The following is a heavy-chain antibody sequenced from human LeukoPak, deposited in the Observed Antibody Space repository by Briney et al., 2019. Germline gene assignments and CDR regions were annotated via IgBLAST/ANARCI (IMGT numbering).Heavy chain of an antibody. CDR2: IYHSGST. J-gene: IGHJ6*03. D-gene: IGHD3-10*01. CDR1: SYSISSGYY. CDR3: ARLYMVPSYYYYYMDV. V-gene: IGHV4-38-2*01. Sequence: SETLSLTCAVSSYSISSGYYWGWIRQPPGKGLEWIGSIYHSGSTYYNPSLKSRVTISVDTSKNQFSLKLSSVTPADTAVYYCARLYMVPSYYYYYMDVWGKGTTVTVSS.